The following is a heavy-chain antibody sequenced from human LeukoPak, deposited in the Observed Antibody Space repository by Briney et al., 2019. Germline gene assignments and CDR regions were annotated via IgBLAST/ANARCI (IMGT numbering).Heavy chain of an antibody. J-gene: IGHJ3*02. CDR2: VSSSGIHT. CDR1: GFTFSNCP. Sequence: PGGSLRLSCAASGFTFSNCPMTWVRQDPGKGLEWVSSVSSSGIHTYYLDSVKGRFTISRDNSKNTLYLQMNGLRAEDTAVYYCAKMMPESTGNGFDIWGQGTMVTVSS. V-gene: IGHV3-23*01. CDR3: AKMMPESTGNGFDI. D-gene: IGHD1-1*01.